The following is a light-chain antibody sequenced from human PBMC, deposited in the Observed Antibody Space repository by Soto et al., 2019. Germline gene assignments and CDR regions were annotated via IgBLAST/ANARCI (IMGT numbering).Light chain of an antibody. CDR1: QSVSSY. J-gene: IGKJ2*01. Sequence: EIVLTQSPATLSLSPGERATLSCRASQSVSSYLAWYQQKPGQAPRLLIYDASNRATGIPARFSGSGSGTDFTLTISSLEPEDLAVYYCQLRGNWPPYTFGQGTKLEIK. CDR3: QLRGNWPPYT. V-gene: IGKV3-11*01. CDR2: DAS.